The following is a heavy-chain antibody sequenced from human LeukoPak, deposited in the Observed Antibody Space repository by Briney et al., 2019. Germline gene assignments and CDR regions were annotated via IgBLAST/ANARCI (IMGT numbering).Heavy chain of an antibody. J-gene: IGHJ4*02. CDR1: GFTFNSYA. V-gene: IGHV3-23*01. D-gene: IGHD3-3*01. CDR3: AKDASARPSDY. CDR2: ISDSGGST. Sequence: GGSLRLSCAASGFTFNSYALSWFRQAPGKGLEWVSFISDSGGSTYYEDSVKGRFTISRDNSKNTLYLQMSSLRAEDTARYYCAKDASARPSDYWGPGTLVTVSS.